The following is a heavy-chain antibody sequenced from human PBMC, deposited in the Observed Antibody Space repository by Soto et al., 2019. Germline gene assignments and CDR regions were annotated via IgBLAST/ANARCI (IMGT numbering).Heavy chain of an antibody. V-gene: IGHV4-39*01. Sequence: LSETLSLTCTVSGGSISSSSYYWGWIRQHPGKGLEWIGSIYYSGSTYYNPSLKSRVTISVDTSKNQFSLKLSSVTAADTAVYYCARRGYCSGGSCYSGWFDPWGHGTLVTVSS. CDR3: ARRGYCSGGSCYSGWFDP. D-gene: IGHD2-15*01. CDR2: IYYSGST. CDR1: GGSISSSSYY. J-gene: IGHJ5*02.